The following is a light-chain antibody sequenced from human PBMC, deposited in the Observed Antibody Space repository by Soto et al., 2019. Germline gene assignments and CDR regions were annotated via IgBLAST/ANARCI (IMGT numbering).Light chain of an antibody. J-gene: IGKJ2*03. CDR1: QSISGIY. V-gene: IGKV3-20*01. CDR3: QQYGDGNSPRYS. CDR2: ATS. Sequence: EVVLTQSPGTLSLSPGERVTLSCRASQSISGIYLAWYQQKPGQAPRLLIYATSSRATGIPDRFSGSGSGTDFPLTISRLEPEDFAVYYCQQYGDGNSPRYSFGQGTRLDIK.